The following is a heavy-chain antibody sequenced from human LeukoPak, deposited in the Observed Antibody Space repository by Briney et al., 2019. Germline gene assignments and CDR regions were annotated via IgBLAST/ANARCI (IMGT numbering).Heavy chain of an antibody. D-gene: IGHD5-24*01. CDR2: ISNSGSTI. CDR1: GVTLSDYY. CDR3: VREEVASAY. Sequence: GGSLRLSCAASGVTLSDYYMSWIRQAPGKGQEWVGYISNSGSTIYYADSVRGRFTISRDNNKNSLYLQMSSLRAEDTAVYYCVREEVASAYWGQGTLVTVSS. J-gene: IGHJ4*02. V-gene: IGHV3-11*01.